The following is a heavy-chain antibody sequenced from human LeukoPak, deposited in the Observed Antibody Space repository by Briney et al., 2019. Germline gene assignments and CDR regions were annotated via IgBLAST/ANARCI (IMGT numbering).Heavy chain of an antibody. J-gene: IGHJ4*02. Sequence: GVLRLSCAASGFTFSSYSMNWVRQAPGKGLEWVSYISSSGSTIYYADSVKGRFTISRDNAKNSLYLQMNSLRAEDTAVYYCAREGGGYYYGSGSYLGRFDYWGQGTLVTVSS. CDR1: GFTFSSYS. CDR2: ISSSGSTI. CDR3: AREGGGYYYGSGSYLGRFDY. D-gene: IGHD3-10*01. V-gene: IGHV3-48*04.